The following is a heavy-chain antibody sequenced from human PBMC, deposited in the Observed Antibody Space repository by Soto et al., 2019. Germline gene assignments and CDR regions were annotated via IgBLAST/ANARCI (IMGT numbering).Heavy chain of an antibody. V-gene: IGHV3-53*01. CDR3: ASWRLQDHAYDI. CDR1: GLTVSGKKY. J-gene: IGHJ3*02. D-gene: IGHD4-4*01. CDR2: VYDTDGT. Sequence: DVQLVESGGGLIQPGGSLRLSCEAFGLTVSGKKYMAWVRQAPGKGLEWVSGVYDTDGTYYADSVKGRFTSSRDSSKTIVYLQMNSLRPDDTAVYYCASWRLQDHAYDIWGLGTTVTVSS.